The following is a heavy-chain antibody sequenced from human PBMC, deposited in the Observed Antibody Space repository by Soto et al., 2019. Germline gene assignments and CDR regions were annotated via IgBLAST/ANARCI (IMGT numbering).Heavy chain of an antibody. CDR2: IGVGSGNT. D-gene: IGHD3-22*01. CDR3: AADPTYYYDSSGGRFDI. V-gene: IGHV1-58*01. J-gene: IGHJ3*02. Sequence: AASVKVSCKASGFTFTSSAVQWVRQARGQRLEWIGWIGVGSGNTNYAQKFQERVTITRDMSTSTAYMELSSLRSEDTAVYYCAADPTYYYDSSGGRFDIWGQGTMVTVSS. CDR1: GFTFTSSA.